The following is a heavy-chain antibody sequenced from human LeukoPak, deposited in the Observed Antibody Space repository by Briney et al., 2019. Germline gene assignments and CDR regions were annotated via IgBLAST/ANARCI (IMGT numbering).Heavy chain of an antibody. V-gene: IGHV3-7*01. CDR3: ARDPYYYGSGSYSPHYGMDV. D-gene: IGHD3-10*01. CDR1: GFTFSSYW. CDR2: IKQDGSEK. Sequence: GGSLRLSCAASGFTFSSYWMSWVRQAPGKGLEWVANIKQDGSEKYYVDSVKGRFIIFRDNAKNSTYLQMNSLRAEDTAVYYGARDPYYYGSGSYSPHYGMDVWGQGTTVTVSS. J-gene: IGHJ6*02.